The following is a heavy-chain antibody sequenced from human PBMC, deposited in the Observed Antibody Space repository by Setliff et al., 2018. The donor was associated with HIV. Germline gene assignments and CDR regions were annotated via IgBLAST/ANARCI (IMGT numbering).Heavy chain of an antibody. Sequence: GASVQVSCKVSGYTFTTYSIHWVRQAPGQRPEWMGWLRTGNGDTSYSESLQGRVTFTSDTSANTAYMELRSLGSDDTAVYFCARRASTAEVFDYWGQGTLVTVSS. CDR2: LRTGNGDT. J-gene: IGHJ4*02. V-gene: IGHV1-3*04. D-gene: IGHD1-1*01. CDR3: ARRASTAEVFDY. CDR1: GYTFTTYS.